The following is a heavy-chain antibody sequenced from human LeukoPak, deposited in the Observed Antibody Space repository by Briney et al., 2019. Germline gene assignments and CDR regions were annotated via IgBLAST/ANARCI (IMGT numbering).Heavy chain of an antibody. V-gene: IGHV3-74*01. J-gene: IGHJ4*02. CDR1: GFTFRSYW. CDR3: ARESVNWYYYDSSGYYHFDY. D-gene: IGHD3-22*01. Sequence: GGSLRLSCAASGFTFRSYWMQWVRQAPGKGLVWVSRINSDGSSTSYADSVKGRFTISRDNAKNTLHLQMNSLRAEDTAVYYCARESVNWYYYDSSGYYHFDYWGQGTLVTVSS. CDR2: INSDGSST.